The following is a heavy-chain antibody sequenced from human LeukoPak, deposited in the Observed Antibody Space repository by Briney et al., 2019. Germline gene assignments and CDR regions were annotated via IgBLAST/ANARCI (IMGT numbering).Heavy chain of an antibody. Sequence: ASVKVSCKASGYTFTGYYMHWVRQAPGQGLEWMGRINPNSGGTNYAQKFQGRVTMTRDTSISTAYMELSRLRSDDTAVYYCARGGIQPWLRGKGLDYWGQGTLVTVSS. CDR3: ARGGIQPWLRGKGLDY. CDR2: INPNSGGT. D-gene: IGHD5-18*01. J-gene: IGHJ4*02. CDR1: GYTFTGYY. V-gene: IGHV1-2*06.